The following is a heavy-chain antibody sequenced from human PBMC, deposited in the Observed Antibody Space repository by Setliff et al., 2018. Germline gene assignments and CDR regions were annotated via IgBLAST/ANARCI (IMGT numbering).Heavy chain of an antibody. V-gene: IGHV1-2*06. J-gene: IGHJ5*02. D-gene: IGHD6-13*01. CDR3: ARVRSSSWLVVNWFDP. CDR2: INPNSGGT. Sequence: ASVKVSCKASGYTFTGYYMHWVRQAPGQGLEWMGRINPNSGGTNYAQKFQGRVTMTRDTSISTAYMELSRLRSDDTAVYYCARVRSSSWLVVNWFDPWGQGTLVTVS. CDR1: GYTFTGYY.